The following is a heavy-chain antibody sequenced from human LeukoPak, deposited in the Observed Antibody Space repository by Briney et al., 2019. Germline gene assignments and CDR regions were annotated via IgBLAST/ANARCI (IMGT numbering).Heavy chain of an antibody. V-gene: IGHV4-59*12. CDR2: IYHSGST. CDR3: AARYYYMDV. Sequence: SETLSLTCTVSGGSIGTYYWSWLRQSPGKGLEWIGYIYHSGSTNYNPSLKSRVTISVDTSKNQFSLKLSSVTAADTAVYYCAARYYYMDVWGKGTTVTISS. CDR1: GGSIGTYY. J-gene: IGHJ6*03.